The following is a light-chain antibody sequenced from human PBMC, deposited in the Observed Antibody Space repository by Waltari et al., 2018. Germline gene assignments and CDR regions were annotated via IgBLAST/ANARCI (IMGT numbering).Light chain of an antibody. J-gene: IGKJ4*01. Sequence: SASIGDRVTITCRASQGISSYLAWYQQKPGKAPKLLIYAASTLQSGVPSRFSGSGSGTEFTLTISSLQPEDFATYYCQELNTYPQSLTFGGGTKVEI. V-gene: IGKV1-9*01. CDR3: QELNTYPQSLT. CDR1: QGISSY. CDR2: AAS.